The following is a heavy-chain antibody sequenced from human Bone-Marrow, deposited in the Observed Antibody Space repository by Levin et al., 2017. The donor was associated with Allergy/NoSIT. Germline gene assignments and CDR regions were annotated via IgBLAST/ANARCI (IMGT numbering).Heavy chain of an antibody. CDR1: GASLSTSYF. J-gene: IGHJ1*01. CDR3: TRHLPFQY. Sequence: PSETLSLTCTVSGASLSTSYFWGWVRQPPGKGLEWIGHLYNTKTTYYNPSLEGRVTISGDTSKNQFSLKLSSVTAADTAVYYCTRHLPFQYWGQGPLVTVSS. CDR2: LYNTKTT. V-gene: IGHV4-39*01. D-gene: IGHD2/OR15-2a*01.